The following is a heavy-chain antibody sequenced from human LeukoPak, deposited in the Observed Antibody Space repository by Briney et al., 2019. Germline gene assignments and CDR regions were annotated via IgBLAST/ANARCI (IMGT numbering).Heavy chain of an antibody. V-gene: IGHV3-21*01. D-gene: IGHD2-15*01. CDR3: ARRDCSGGSCYFDY. CDR1: GFTFSSYS. Sequence: GGSLRLSCAASGFTFSSYSMNWVRQAPGKGLEWVSSISSSSSYIYYADSVKGRFTISRDNAKNSLYLQMNSLRAEDTAVFYCARRDCSGGSCYFDYWGQGTLVTVSS. J-gene: IGHJ4*02. CDR2: ISSSSSYI.